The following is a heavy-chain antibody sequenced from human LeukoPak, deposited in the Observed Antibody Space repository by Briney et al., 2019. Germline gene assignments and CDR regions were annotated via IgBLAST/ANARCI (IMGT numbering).Heavy chain of an antibody. J-gene: IGHJ3*02. Sequence: SETLSLTCTVSGGSISSYYWSWIRQPPGKGLEWIGYIYYSGSTNYNPSLKSRVTISVDTSKNQFSLKLSSVTAADTAVYYCARADDGSGYYPDDAFDIWGEGTMVTVS. V-gene: IGHV4-59*01. D-gene: IGHD3-22*01. CDR3: ARADDGSGYYPDDAFDI. CDR1: GGSISSYY. CDR2: IYYSGST.